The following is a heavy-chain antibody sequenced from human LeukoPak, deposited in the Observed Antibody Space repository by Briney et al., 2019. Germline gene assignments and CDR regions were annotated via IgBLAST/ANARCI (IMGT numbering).Heavy chain of an antibody. Sequence: PGGSLRLSCAASGFTFSCCGMHWVRQAPGKGLEWVAFISYDESYKYYADSVKGRFTISRDNSKNTVFLQMNSLRGEDTAVYYCARLLVVAATFDYWGQGTLVTVSS. D-gene: IGHD2-15*01. CDR2: ISYDESYK. CDR3: ARLLVVAATFDY. J-gene: IGHJ4*02. CDR1: GFTFSCCG. V-gene: IGHV3-30*19.